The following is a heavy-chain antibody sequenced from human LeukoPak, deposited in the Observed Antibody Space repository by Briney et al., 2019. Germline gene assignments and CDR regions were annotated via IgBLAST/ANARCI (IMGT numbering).Heavy chain of an antibody. CDR2: IYSGGST. J-gene: IGHJ4*02. V-gene: IGHV3-53*01. CDR3: AITYCSGGSCYDG. D-gene: IGHD2-15*01. CDR1: GFTVSNNY. Sequence: GGSLRLSCAASGFTVSNNYMSWVRQAPGKGLDWVSVIYSGGSTYYADSVKGRFTISRDNSKNTLYLQMNSLRAEDTAVYYCAITYCSGGSCYDGGGQGTLVTVSS.